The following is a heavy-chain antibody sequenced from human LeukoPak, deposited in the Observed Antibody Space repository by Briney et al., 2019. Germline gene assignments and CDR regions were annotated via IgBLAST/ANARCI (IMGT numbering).Heavy chain of an antibody. CDR3: ARWYCSSTSCNHYYYYGMDV. CDR2: ISSSGSTI. J-gene: IGHJ6*02. CDR1: GFTFSSYE. Sequence: GGSLRLSCAASGFTFSSYEMNWVRQAPGKGLERVSYISSSGSTIYYADSVKGRFTISKDNAKNSLYLQMNSLRAEDTAVYYCARWYCSSTSCNHYYYYGMDVWGQGTTVTVSS. D-gene: IGHD2-2*01. V-gene: IGHV3-48*03.